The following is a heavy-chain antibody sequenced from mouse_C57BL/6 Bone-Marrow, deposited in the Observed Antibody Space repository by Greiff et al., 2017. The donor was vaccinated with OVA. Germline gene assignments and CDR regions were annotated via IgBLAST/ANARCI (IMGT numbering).Heavy chain of an antibody. D-gene: IGHD1-1*01. J-gene: IGHJ1*03. Sequence: VQLQQSGPELVKPGASVKISCKASGYAFSSSWMNWVKQRPGKGLEWIGRIYPGDGDTNYNGKFKGKATLTADKSSSTAYMQLSSLTSEDSAVYFCARCGSSTGYFDVWGTGTTVTVSS. CDR2: IYPGDGDT. V-gene: IGHV1-82*01. CDR3: ARCGSSTGYFDV. CDR1: GYAFSSSW.